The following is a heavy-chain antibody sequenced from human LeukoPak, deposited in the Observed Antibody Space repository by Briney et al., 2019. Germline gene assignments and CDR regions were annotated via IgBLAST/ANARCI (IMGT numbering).Heavy chain of an antibody. Sequence: SETLSLTCAVSGGSISTGAFSWYWLRQTPGQGPEWIGYIYSSGSSYYNPSLQSRFIISVDTSKNQLSLRVTSVTAADTAVYYCARVQSRLSWFDPWGQGTLVTVSS. CDR2: IYSSGSS. J-gene: IGHJ5*02. CDR3: ARVQSRLSWFDP. V-gene: IGHV4-30-4*07. CDR1: GGSISTGAFS.